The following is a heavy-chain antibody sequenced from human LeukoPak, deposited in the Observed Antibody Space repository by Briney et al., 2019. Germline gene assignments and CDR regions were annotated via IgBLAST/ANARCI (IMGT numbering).Heavy chain of an antibody. CDR3: ARDSRSGWFWDY. Sequence: SVTVSCKASGGTFSSYAISWVRQAPGQGLEWMGGIIPIFGTANYAQKFQGRVTITADESTSTAYMELSSLRSEDTAVYYCARDSRSGWFWDYWGQGTLVTVSS. CDR1: GGTFSSYA. D-gene: IGHD6-19*01. CDR2: IIPIFGTA. V-gene: IGHV1-69*13. J-gene: IGHJ4*02.